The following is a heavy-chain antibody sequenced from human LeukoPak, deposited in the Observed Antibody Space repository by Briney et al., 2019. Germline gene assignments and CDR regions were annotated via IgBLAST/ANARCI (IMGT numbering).Heavy chain of an antibody. CDR2: IYYGGSA. CDR1: GGSISSTTYY. Sequence: SETLSLTCTVSGGSISSTTYYWVWIRQPPGKGLEWIGSIYYGGSAYYNPSLRSRVTISADTSKNQFSLNLTSVTAADTAVFYCARFNYYDTDGYFDYWGQGTLVTVSS. V-gene: IGHV4-39*01. CDR3: ARFNYYDTDGYFDY. J-gene: IGHJ4*02. D-gene: IGHD3-22*01.